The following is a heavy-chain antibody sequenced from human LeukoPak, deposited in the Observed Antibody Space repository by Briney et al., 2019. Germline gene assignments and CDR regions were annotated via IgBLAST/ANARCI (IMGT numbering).Heavy chain of an antibody. CDR3: ARSRALEY. V-gene: IGHV3-7*01. Sequence: GGSLRLSCAASGFTFSSSWMSWVRQAPGKGLEWVANIRQDGSERHYVGSVKGRFTISRDNANNSLFLQMNSLRAEDTAVYYCARSRALEYWGQGILVTVSS. CDR2: IRQDGSER. J-gene: IGHJ4*02. CDR1: GFTFSSSW.